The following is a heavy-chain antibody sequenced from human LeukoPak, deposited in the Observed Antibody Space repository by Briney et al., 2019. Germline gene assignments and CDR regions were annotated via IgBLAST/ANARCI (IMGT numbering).Heavy chain of an antibody. V-gene: IGHV3-64*01. D-gene: IGHD4-17*01. CDR2: ISSNGGST. Sequence: GGSLRLSCAASGFTFTSYAMHWVRQAPGKGLEYVSAISSNGGSTYYANSVKGRFTISRDNSKNTLYLQMGSLRAEDMAVYYCARAYGDYVDDAFDIWGEGTMVTVSS. J-gene: IGHJ3*02. CDR1: GFTFTSYA. CDR3: ARAYGDYVDDAFDI.